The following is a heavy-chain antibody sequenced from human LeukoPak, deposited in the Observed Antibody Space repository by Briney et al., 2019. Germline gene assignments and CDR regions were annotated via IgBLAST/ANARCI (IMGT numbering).Heavy chain of an antibody. J-gene: IGHJ5*02. Sequence: PGGSLRLSCAASGFTFSSYEMNWVRQAPGKGLEWVSYISSSGSTIYYAGSVKGRFTISRDNAKNSLYLQMNSLRAEDTAVYYCARVRSDRGVIKWFDPWGQGTLVTVSS. D-gene: IGHD3-10*01. CDR3: ARVRSDRGVIKWFDP. CDR1: GFTFSSYE. V-gene: IGHV3-48*03. CDR2: ISSSGSTI.